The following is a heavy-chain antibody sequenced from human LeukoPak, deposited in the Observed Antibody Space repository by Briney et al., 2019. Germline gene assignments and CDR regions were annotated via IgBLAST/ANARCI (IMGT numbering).Heavy chain of an antibody. CDR2: ISSSGSTI. CDR1: GFTFSKYW. CDR3: ARAGGFGELANNYFDY. V-gene: IGHV3-48*03. Sequence: PGGSLRLSCAASGFTFSKYWMNWVRQAPGKGLEWVSYISSSGSTIYYADSVKGRFTISRDNAKNSLYLQMNSLRAEDTAVYYCARAGGFGELANNYFDYWGQGTLVTVSS. J-gene: IGHJ4*02. D-gene: IGHD3-10*01.